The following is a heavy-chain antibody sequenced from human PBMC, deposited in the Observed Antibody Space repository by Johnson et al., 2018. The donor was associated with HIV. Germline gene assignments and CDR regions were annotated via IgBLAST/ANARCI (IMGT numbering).Heavy chain of an antibody. V-gene: IGHV3-66*02. Sequence: VQLVESGGAVVQPGGSLRLSCAASGFNVSGKYMTWVRQPPGKGLEWVSVIYSGGSTHYAESVKGRFTISRDNAKNSLYLQMNSLRAEDTAVYYCARGLTGTRRDAFDIWGQGTMVTVSS. CDR2: IYSGGST. J-gene: IGHJ3*02. CDR3: ARGLTGTRRDAFDI. D-gene: IGHD1-7*01. CDR1: GFNVSGKY.